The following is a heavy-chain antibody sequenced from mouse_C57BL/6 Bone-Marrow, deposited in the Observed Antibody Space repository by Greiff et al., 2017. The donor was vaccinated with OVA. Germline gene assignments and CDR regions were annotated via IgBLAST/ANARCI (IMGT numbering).Heavy chain of an antibody. CDR1: GFTFSSYA. J-gene: IGHJ3*01. Sequence: EVNLVESGGGLVKPGGSLKLSCAASGFTFSSYAMSWVRQTPEKRLEWVATISDGGSYTYYPDNVKCRFTISRDNAKNNLYLQMSHLKSEDTAMDYCASPYDYTWFAYWGQGTLVTVSA. D-gene: IGHD2-4*01. CDR2: ISDGGSYT. CDR3: ASPYDYTWFAY. V-gene: IGHV5-4*03.